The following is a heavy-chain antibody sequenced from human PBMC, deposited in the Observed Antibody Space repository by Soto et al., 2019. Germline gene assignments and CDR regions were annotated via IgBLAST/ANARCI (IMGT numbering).Heavy chain of an antibody. CDR2: IIPLLDIT. CDR3: ARDSPIGSTFSGYDAIDY. J-gene: IGHJ4*02. CDR1: GGAFTNDI. Sequence: QVQLVQYGAELRKPGSSVKVSCKASGGAFTNDIITWVRQAPGQGLEWMGGIIPLLDITNYAQKFQGRVTITADKSTSTAYMELNSLISEDTAVYYCARDSPIGSTFSGYDAIDYWGQGTLVTVSS. D-gene: IGHD5-12*01. V-gene: IGHV1-69*08.